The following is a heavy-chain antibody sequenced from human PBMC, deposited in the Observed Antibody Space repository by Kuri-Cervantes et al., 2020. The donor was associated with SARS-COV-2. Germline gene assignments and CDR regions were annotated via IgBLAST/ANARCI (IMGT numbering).Heavy chain of an antibody. V-gene: IGHV3-21*01. J-gene: IGHJ6*02. CDR3: ARDRARYYYYYGMDV. D-gene: IGHD1-26*01. CDR1: GFTFSSYA. CDR2: ISSSSSYI. Sequence: GGSLRLSCAASGFTFSSYAMSWVRQAPGKGLEWVSSISSSSSYIYYADSVKGRFTISRDNAKNSLYLQMNSLRAEDTAVYYCARDRARYYYYYGMDVWGQGTTVTVSS.